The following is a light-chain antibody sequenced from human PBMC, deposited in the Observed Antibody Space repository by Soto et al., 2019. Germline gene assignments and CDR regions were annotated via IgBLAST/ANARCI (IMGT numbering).Light chain of an antibody. V-gene: IGKV3-20*01. CDR1: QSLNSDY. CDR2: ATS. Sequence: DIVLTQSPGTLSLSPGERATLYCRASQSLNSDYLAWYQQKPGQAPRLLIYATSIRATGIPDRFSGSASGTDITLTITRLEPEDFALYYCQQYGPSPMYTFGQGTRLEIK. J-gene: IGKJ2*01. CDR3: QQYGPSPMYT.